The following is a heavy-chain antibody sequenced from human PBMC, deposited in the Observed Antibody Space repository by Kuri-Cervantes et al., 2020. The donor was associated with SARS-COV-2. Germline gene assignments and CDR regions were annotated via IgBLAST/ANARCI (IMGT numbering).Heavy chain of an antibody. CDR3: VKGQTGTTLSLDN. D-gene: IGHD1-1*01. CDR1: GFQFDDYT. Sequence: GGSLRLSCAASGFQFDDYTMHWVRQPPGKGLEWVSLISWDDATTYYADSVKGRFTISRDNSRNSLYLQMNVLRSEDTALYYCVKGQTGTTLSLDNWGQGTLVTVSS. CDR2: ISWDDATT. J-gene: IGHJ4*02. V-gene: IGHV3-43*01.